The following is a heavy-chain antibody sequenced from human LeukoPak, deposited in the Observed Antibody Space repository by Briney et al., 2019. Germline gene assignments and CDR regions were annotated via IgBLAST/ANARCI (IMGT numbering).Heavy chain of an antibody. V-gene: IGHV3-30*18. CDR3: AKGPERRGFCSGSACYSDC. Sequence: PGRSLRLSCAASGFTFSSYGMHWVRQAPGKGLEWVAVISYDGSNKYYTESVKGHFTISRDNSKNTLYLQMNSLRADDTAVYYCAKGPERRGFCSGSACYSDCWGQGTLVTVSS. J-gene: IGHJ4*02. CDR2: ISYDGSNK. CDR1: GFTFSSYG. D-gene: IGHD2-8*02.